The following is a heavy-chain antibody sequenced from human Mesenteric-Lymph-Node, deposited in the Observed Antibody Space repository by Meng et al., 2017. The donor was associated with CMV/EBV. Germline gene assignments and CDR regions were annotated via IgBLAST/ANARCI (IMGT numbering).Heavy chain of an antibody. V-gene: IGHV3-48*04. CDR2: ISVSSRTI. J-gene: IGHJ4*02. CDR3: ARHYYGDYGPDY. CDR1: GFTFSTYS. D-gene: IGHD4-17*01. Sequence: GGSLRLSCAASGFTFSTYSLNWVRQAPGKGLEWVSYISVSSRTIDYADSVKGRFTIFRDNAKNSLYLQMNSLRVEDTAMYYCARHYYGDYGPDYWGQGTLVTVSS.